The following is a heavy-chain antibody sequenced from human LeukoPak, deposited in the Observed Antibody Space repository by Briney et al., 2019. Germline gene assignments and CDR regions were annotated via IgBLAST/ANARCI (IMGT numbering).Heavy chain of an antibody. CDR3: ARGDVVVVASTQFDY. J-gene: IGHJ4*02. Sequence: ASVKVSCKASGYTFTGYYMHWVRQAPGQGLEWMGRINPNSGGTNYAQKFQGRVIMTRDTSISTAYMELSRLRSDDTAVYYCARGDVVVVASTQFDYWGQGTLVTVSS. CDR1: GYTFTGYY. D-gene: IGHD2-15*01. CDR2: INPNSGGT. V-gene: IGHV1-2*06.